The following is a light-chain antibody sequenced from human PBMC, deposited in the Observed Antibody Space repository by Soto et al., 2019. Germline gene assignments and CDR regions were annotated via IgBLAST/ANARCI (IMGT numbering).Light chain of an antibody. CDR3: SSSKSSTYV. CDR2: EVS. V-gene: IGLV2-14*01. Sequence: QSALTQPASVSGSPGQSITISCTGTSSDVGGYNYVSWYQQHPGKAPKLMIYEVSNRPSGVSNRFSGSKSGNTASLAISGLQAEEEADYYCSSSKSSTYVFGNGTKVTV. J-gene: IGLJ1*01. CDR1: SSDVGGYNY.